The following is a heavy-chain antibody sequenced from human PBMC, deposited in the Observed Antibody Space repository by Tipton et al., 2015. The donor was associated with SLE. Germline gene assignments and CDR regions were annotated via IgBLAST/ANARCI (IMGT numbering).Heavy chain of an antibody. CDR1: GGSISSYY. CDR3: ARVRGRGFFQH. J-gene: IGHJ1*01. CDR2: IYYSGST. Sequence: TLSLTCTVSGGSISSYYWSWIRQPPGKGLEWIGYIYYSGSTNYNPSLKSRVTISVDTSKNQFSLKLSSVTAADTAVYYCARVRGRGFFQHCGQGSLATVAS. V-gene: IGHV4-59*01. D-gene: IGHD3-10*01.